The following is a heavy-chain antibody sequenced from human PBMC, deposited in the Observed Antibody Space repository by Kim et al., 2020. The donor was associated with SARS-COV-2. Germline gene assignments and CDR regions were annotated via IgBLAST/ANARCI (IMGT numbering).Heavy chain of an antibody. CDR3: ARVEHYQRRVLFDY. Sequence: NPSLKSRVTISVDTSKNQFSLKLSSVTAADTAVYYCARVEHYQRRVLFDYWGQGTLVTVSS. V-gene: IGHV4-30-2*05. D-gene: IGHD1-1*01. J-gene: IGHJ4*02.